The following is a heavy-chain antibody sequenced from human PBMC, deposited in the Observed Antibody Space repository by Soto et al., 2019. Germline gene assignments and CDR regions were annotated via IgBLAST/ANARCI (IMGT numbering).Heavy chain of an antibody. CDR3: PRDIESVTAKHFFYYYAMDV. V-gene: IGHV1-18*01. Sequence: QGQLVQSGAEVKKPGASVKLSCKASGFTFSNYGLNWVRQAPGQGLEWLGWVSANNGHTNYAQNLQRRVSMTTYTSTSPAYMELTGLTFDDTAVYYCPRDIESVTAKHFFYYYAMDVWGQGTTVTVSS. CDR1: GFTFSNYG. J-gene: IGHJ6*02. D-gene: IGHD2-8*01. CDR2: VSANNGHT.